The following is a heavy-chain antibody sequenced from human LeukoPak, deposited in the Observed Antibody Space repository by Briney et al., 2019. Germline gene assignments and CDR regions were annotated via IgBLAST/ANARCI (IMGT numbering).Heavy chain of an antibody. V-gene: IGHV1-69*13. Sequence: SVKVSCKASGGTFSSYAISRVRQAPGQGLEWMGGIIPIFGTANYAQKFQGRVTITADESTSTAYMELSSLRSEDTAVYYCARGTGRLRFLEWSNDYWGQGTLVTVSS. J-gene: IGHJ4*02. CDR3: ARGTGRLRFLEWSNDY. CDR1: GGTFSSYA. CDR2: IIPIFGTA. D-gene: IGHD3-3*01.